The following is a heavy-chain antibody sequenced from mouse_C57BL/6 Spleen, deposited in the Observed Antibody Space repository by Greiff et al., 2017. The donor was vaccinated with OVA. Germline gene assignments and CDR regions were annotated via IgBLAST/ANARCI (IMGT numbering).Heavy chain of an antibody. Sequence: EVKVEESGEGLVKPGGSLKLSCAASGFTFSSYAMSWVRQTPEKRLEWVAYISSGGDYIYYADTVKGRFTISRDNARNTLYLQMSSLKSEDTAMYYCTRDPSYSNYDAMDYWGQGTSVTVSS. CDR1: GFTFSSYA. J-gene: IGHJ4*01. D-gene: IGHD2-5*01. CDR2: ISSGGDYI. CDR3: TRDPSYSNYDAMDY. V-gene: IGHV5-9-1*02.